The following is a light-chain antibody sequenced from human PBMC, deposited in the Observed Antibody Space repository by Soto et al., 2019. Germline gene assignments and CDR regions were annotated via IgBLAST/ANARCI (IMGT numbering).Light chain of an antibody. V-gene: IGKV1-39*01. Sequence: DIQMTQSPSSLSASIGDRITITCRARQSISTYLNWYQQKPGKAPSLLIYGASTLQSGVPSRFSGSGSATDFTLTISSLQPEDFAPYYCQSTFITPPLTVGGGTKVEIK. J-gene: IGKJ4*01. CDR3: QSTFITPPLT. CDR1: QSISTY. CDR2: GAS.